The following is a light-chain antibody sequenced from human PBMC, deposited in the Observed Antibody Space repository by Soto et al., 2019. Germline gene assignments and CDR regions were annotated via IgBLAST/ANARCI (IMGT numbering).Light chain of an antibody. Sequence: TQSRSSLSASVGYRVNISCGASQSVSSNLAWYQQKPGQAHRLIIYGASNRATGIPDRFSGSGSGTEFTLTIRRLKSEDFAVYYCQKYTNWPTWTFG. V-gene: IGKV3-15*01. CDR2: GAS. CDR1: QSVSSN. CDR3: QKYTNWPTWT. J-gene: IGKJ1*01.